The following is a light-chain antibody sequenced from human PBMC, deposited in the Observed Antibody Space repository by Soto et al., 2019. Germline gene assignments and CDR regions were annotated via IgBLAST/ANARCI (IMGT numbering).Light chain of an antibody. Sequence: QSVLTQPRSVSEAPRQSVTISCSGSSSNIGHNAVNWYQQLPGQARKIVIYYDDLLTSGVSDRFSRSKSGISASRAVTDLQSDDEADYSFATWDDSSKSRVFGRGYKVTV. CDR1: SSNIGHNA. CDR3: ATWDDSSKSRV. V-gene: IGLV1-36*01. J-gene: IGLJ1*01. CDR2: YDD.